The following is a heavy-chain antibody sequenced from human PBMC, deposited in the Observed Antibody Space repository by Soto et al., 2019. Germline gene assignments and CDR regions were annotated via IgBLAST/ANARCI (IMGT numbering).Heavy chain of an antibody. CDR3: ARLYYDGSGYYYFDS. Sequence: TLSLTCTVSGSSISRYYWSWIRQPPGKGLQCIGYIYNGAITNYNPSLESRVTMSMDTSNNQFSLKVTSVTAADTAVYYCARLYYDGSGYYYFDSRGHGILVTVSS. CDR1: GSSISRYY. V-gene: IGHV4-59*08. D-gene: IGHD3-22*01. CDR2: IYNGAIT. J-gene: IGHJ4*01.